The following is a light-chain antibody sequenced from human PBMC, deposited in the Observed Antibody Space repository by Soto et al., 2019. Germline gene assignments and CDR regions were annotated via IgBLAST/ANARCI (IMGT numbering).Light chain of an antibody. Sequence: VVLTQSPGTLSLSPGETATLSCRAGQSVSSSYLAWYQQKPGQAPRLLIYGASSRATGIPDRFSGSGSGTDFTLTISSLQSEDSAVYFCQQYGSSPPWTFGQGTKVDIK. V-gene: IGKV3-20*01. J-gene: IGKJ1*01. CDR3: QQYGSSPPWT. CDR2: GAS. CDR1: QSVSSSY.